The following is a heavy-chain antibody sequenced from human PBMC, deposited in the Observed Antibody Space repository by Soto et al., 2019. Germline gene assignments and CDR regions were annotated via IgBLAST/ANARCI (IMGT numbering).Heavy chain of an antibody. CDR1: GFTFSSYW. V-gene: IGHV3-7*05. CDR2: IKQDGSEK. CDR3: ARESTAMDAYGMDV. Sequence: GGSLRLSCAASGFTFSSYWMSWVRQAPGKGLEWVANIKQDGSEKYYVDSVKGRFTISRDNAKNSLYLQMNSLRAEDTAVYYCARESTAMDAYGMDVWGQGTTVTVSS. J-gene: IGHJ6*02. D-gene: IGHD5-18*01.